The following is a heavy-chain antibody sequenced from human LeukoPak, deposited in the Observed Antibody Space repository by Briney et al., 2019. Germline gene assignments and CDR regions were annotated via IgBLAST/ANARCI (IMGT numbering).Heavy chain of an antibody. D-gene: IGHD1-14*01. V-gene: IGHV4-59*07. CDR3: ARTNQIDETAFDI. Sequence: PSDTLSLPCILSAGALTGYYSSCLRHPPANGLAWNGSIFSSGTTNYNAYVKSRVTISVDTSKKHFYLKLSSVTAADTAVYYCARTNQIDETAFDIWGQGTMVTVSS. CDR2: IFSSGTT. CDR1: AGALTGYY. J-gene: IGHJ3*02.